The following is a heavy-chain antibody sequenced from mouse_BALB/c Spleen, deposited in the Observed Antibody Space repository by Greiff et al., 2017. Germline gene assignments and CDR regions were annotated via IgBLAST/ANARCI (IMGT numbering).Heavy chain of an antibody. J-gene: IGHJ4*01. D-gene: IGHD2-10*02. Sequence: DVKLVESGGDLVKPGGSLKLSCVASGFTFSSYGMSWVRQTPDKRLEWVATISSGGSYTYYPDSVKGRFTISRDNAKNTLYLQMSSLKSEDTAMYYCARYGNYEEDAMDYWGQGTSVTVSS. CDR1: GFTFSSYG. CDR2: ISSGGSYT. V-gene: IGHV5-6*02. CDR3: ARYGNYEEDAMDY.